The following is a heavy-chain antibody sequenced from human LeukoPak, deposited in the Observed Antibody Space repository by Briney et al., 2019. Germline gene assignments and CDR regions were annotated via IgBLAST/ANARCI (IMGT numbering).Heavy chain of an antibody. J-gene: IGHJ4*02. Sequence: SETLSLTCAVYGGSFSGYYWSWIRQPPGKGLEWIGEINHSGSTNYNPSLKSRVTISVDTSKNQFSLKLSSVTAADTAVYYCASGWAHDSSGHWGQGTLVTVSS. CDR2: INHSGST. D-gene: IGHD3-22*01. CDR1: GGSFSGYY. V-gene: IGHV4-34*01. CDR3: ASGWAHDSSGH.